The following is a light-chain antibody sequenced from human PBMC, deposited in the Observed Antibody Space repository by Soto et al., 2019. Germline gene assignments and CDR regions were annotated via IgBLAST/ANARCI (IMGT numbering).Light chain of an antibody. V-gene: IGKV1-12*01. Sequence: DFQMTQSPSSVSASVGDRVTITCRASRGISGWLAWYQQRPGKAPRLLISATSTLQSGVPSRFSGSESGTDFTLTVRSLQPEDFEPYYCQQATFSPPPFGGRTKVEI. CDR1: RGISGW. J-gene: IGKJ4*01. CDR3: QQATFSPPP. CDR2: ATS.